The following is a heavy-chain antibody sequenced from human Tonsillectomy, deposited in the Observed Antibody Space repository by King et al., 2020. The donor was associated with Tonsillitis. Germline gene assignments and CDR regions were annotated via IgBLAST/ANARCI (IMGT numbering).Heavy chain of an antibody. V-gene: IGHV3-21*01. CDR3: ARDDSGDPRGPLWGDPRGFYYYYGMDV. D-gene: IGHD3-16*01. CDR1: GFTFSSYS. CDR2: ISSSSSYI. Sequence: DVQLVESGGGLVKPGGSLRLSCAASGFTFSSYSMNWVRQAPGKGLEWVSSISSSSSYIYYADSVKGRFTISRDNAKNSLYLQMNSLRAEDTAVYYCARDDSGDPRGPLWGDPRGFYYYYGMDVWGQGTTVTVSS. J-gene: IGHJ6*02.